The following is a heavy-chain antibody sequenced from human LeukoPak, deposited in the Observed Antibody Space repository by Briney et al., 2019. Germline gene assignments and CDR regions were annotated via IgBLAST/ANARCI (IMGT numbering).Heavy chain of an antibody. CDR2: IYTTGST. Sequence: SETLSLTCTVSGGSITSHSYQWSWIRQPAGKGLEWIGRIYTTGSTNYNPSLKSRVSISVDTSKSQFSLNLRSVTAADTAVYYCARSPDSSGWYGSNDYWGQGTLVTVSS. CDR3: ARSPDSSGWYGSNDY. D-gene: IGHD6-19*01. J-gene: IGHJ4*02. CDR1: GGSITSHSYQ. V-gene: IGHV4-61*02.